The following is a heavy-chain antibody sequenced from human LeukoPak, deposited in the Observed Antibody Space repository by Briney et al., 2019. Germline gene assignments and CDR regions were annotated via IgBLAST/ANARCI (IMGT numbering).Heavy chain of an antibody. J-gene: IGHJ4*02. V-gene: IGHV3-23*01. CDR2: ISGSGGST. Sequence: GGSLRLSCAASGFTFSSYSMNWVRQAPGKGLEWVSAISGSGGSTYYADSVKGRFTISRDNSKNTLYLQMNSLRAEDTAVYYCAKDSLVARYSFFDYWGQGTLVTVSS. CDR3: AKDSLVARYSFFDY. D-gene: IGHD1-1*01. CDR1: GFTFSSYS.